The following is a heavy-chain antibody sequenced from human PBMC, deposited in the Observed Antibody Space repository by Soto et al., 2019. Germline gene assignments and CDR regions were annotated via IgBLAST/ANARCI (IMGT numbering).Heavy chain of an antibody. V-gene: IGHV4-59*08. D-gene: IGHD3-10*02. CDR1: GGSISSYY. J-gene: IGHJ4*02. CDR2: IYYSGST. Sequence: PSETLSLTCTVSGGSISSYYWSWIRQPPGKGLEWIGYIYYSGSTNYNPSLKSRVTISVDTSKNQFSLKLSSVTAADTAVYYCARVPLFGFGPIDFDYWGQGTLVTVSS. CDR3: ARVPLFGFGPIDFDY.